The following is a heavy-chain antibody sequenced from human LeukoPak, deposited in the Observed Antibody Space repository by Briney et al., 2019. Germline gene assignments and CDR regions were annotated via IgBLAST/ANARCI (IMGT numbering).Heavy chain of an antibody. Sequence: SVKVSCKASRYTFTKYFTQWVRQAPGQGLEWMGGIIPIFGTANYAQKFQGRVTITADESTSTAYMELSSLRSEDTAVYYCARDRDGYIKTATFDYWGQGTLVTVSS. CDR2: IIPIFGTA. CDR1: RYTFTKYF. V-gene: IGHV1-69*13. CDR3: ARDRDGYIKTATFDY. J-gene: IGHJ4*02. D-gene: IGHD5-24*01.